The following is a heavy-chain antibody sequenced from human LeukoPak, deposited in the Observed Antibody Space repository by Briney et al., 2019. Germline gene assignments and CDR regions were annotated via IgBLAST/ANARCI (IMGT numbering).Heavy chain of an antibody. D-gene: IGHD3-10*01. CDR3: ARAYGSEEDYYYGMDV. Sequence: ASETLSLTCAVSGGSISSSNWWSWVRQPPGKGLEWIGEIYHSGSTNYSPSLKSRVTISVDKSKNQFSLKLSSVTAADTAVYYCARAYGSEEDYYYGMDVWGKGTTVTVSS. CDR1: GGSISSSNW. J-gene: IGHJ6*04. CDR2: IYHSGST. V-gene: IGHV4-4*02.